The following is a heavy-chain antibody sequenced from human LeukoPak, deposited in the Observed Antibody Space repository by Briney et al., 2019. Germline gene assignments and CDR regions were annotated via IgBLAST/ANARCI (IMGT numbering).Heavy chain of an antibody. V-gene: IGHV1-18*01. CDR2: TSGYNSNT. D-gene: IGHD6-19*01. CDR3: ARVTAAGHIPFEY. CDR1: GYSFTSYG. J-gene: IGHJ4*02. Sequence: ASVKVSCKASGYSFTSYGISWVRQAPGQGLEWMGWTSGYNSNTNYAQKVQGRVTMTTDTSTSTAYMELRSLRSDDTAVYYCARVTAAGHIPFEYWGQGTLVTVSS.